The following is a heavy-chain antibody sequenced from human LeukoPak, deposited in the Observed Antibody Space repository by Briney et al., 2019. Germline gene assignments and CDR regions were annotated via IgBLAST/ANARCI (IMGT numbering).Heavy chain of an antibody. CDR2: IRSKAYGGTT. CDR3: TSRDDYYDSRYPRPVDY. D-gene: IGHD3-22*01. CDR1: GFTFGEYA. V-gene: IGHV3-49*04. J-gene: IGHJ4*02. Sequence: GGSLRLSCTASGFTFGEYAMSWVRQAPGKGLEWVGFIRSKAYGGTTEYAASVKGRFTISRDDSKSIAYLQMNSLKTEDTAVYYCTSRDDYYDSRYPRPVDYWGQGALVTVSS.